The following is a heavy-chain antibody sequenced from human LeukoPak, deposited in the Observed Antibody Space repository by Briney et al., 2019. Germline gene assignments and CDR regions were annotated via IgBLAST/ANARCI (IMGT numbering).Heavy chain of an antibody. CDR2: INPNSGGT. CDR3: ARGLHSSSWYYAFDI. CDR1: GYTFTGYY. Sequence: GASVKVSCKASGYTFTGYYMHWVRQAPGQGLEWMGWINPNSGGTNYAQKFQGRVTMTRDTSISTAYMELSRLRSDDTAVYYCARGLHSSSWYYAFDIWGQGTMVTVSS. J-gene: IGHJ3*02. D-gene: IGHD6-13*01. V-gene: IGHV1-2*02.